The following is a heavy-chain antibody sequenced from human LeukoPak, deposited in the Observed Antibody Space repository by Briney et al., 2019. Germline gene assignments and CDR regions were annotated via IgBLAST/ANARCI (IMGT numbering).Heavy chain of an antibody. CDR2: IWFDGSNI. Sequence: PGGSLRLSCAASGFNFSSYGMHWVRQAPSKGLEWVTSIWFDGSNIHYADSVKGRVIISRDNSKSALYLQMNSLRAEDTAVYYCARDPSQGDSWGQGTLVTVSS. CDR3: ARDPSQGDS. J-gene: IGHJ4*02. V-gene: IGHV3-30*02. CDR1: GFNFSSYG.